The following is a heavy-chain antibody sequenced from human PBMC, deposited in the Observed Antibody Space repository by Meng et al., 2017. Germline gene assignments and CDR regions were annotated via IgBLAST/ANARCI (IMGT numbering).Heavy chain of an antibody. CDR3: ARSRVLLWFGEDLDY. D-gene: IGHD3-10*01. J-gene: IGHJ4*02. Sequence: QRQLVPCGAEVKKPGASVKVSCKASGYTFTSYAMHWVRQAPGQRLEWMGWINAGNGNTKYSQKFQGRVTITRDTSASTAYMELSSLRSEDTAVYYCARSRVLLWFGEDLDYWGQGTLVTVSS. V-gene: IGHV1-3*01. CDR2: INAGNGNT. CDR1: GYTFTSYA.